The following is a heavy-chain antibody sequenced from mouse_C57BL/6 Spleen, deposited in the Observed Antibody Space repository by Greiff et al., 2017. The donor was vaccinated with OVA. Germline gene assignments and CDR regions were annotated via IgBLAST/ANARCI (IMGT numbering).Heavy chain of an antibody. Sequence: EVKLVESGPELVKPGASVKIPCKASGYTFTDYNMDWVKQSHGKSLEWIGDINPNNGGTIYNQKFKGKATLTVDKSSSTAYMELRSLTSEDTAVYYCARDYDYERYFDVWGTGTTVTVSS. CDR2: INPNNGGT. V-gene: IGHV1-18*01. CDR3: ARDYDYERYFDV. J-gene: IGHJ1*03. CDR1: GYTFTDYN. D-gene: IGHD2-4*01.